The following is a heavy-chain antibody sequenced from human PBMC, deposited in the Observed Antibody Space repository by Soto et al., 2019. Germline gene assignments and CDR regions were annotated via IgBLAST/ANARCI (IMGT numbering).Heavy chain of an antibody. CDR1: GFTLSSYS. J-gene: IGHJ4*02. CDR2: ISSTSSYI. Sequence: EVQLVESGGGLVKPGGSLRLSCAASGFTLSSYSMNWVRQAPGKGREWVSSISSTSSYIYYADSVKGRFTISRDNAKNSLYLQMNSLRAEYTAVYYCAREGTYCSGSTCYANNDFDYWGQGTLVTVSS. CDR3: AREGTYCSGSTCYANNDFDY. V-gene: IGHV3-21*01. D-gene: IGHD2-2*01.